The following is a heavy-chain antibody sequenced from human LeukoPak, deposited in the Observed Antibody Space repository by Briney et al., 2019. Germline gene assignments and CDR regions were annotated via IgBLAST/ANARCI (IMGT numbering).Heavy chain of an antibody. J-gene: IGHJ4*02. CDR1: GFTFRTSD. D-gene: IGHD1-26*01. V-gene: IGHV3-48*01. CDR2: ISSSGTTI. Sequence: GGSLRLSCAASGFTFRTSDMNWVRQAPGKGLEWVSYISSSGTTISYAQSVKGRFTITRDNAQNSLTLHVNTLRADDTAVYYCAKDGGTHFDHWGQGTLVTVSS. CDR3: AKDGGTHFDH.